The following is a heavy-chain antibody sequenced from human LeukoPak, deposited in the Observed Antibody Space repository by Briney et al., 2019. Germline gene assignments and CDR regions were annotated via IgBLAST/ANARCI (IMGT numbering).Heavy chain of an antibody. Sequence: AASVKVSCKASGYTFTGYYMHWVRQAPGQGLEWMGWINPNSGGTNYAQKFQGRVTMTRDTSISTAYMELSRLRSDDTAVYYCARAVRARIAVAASRFDPWGQGTLVTVSS. CDR3: ARAVRARIAVAASRFDP. J-gene: IGHJ5*02. D-gene: IGHD6-19*01. CDR2: INPNSGGT. V-gene: IGHV1-2*02. CDR1: GYTFTGYY.